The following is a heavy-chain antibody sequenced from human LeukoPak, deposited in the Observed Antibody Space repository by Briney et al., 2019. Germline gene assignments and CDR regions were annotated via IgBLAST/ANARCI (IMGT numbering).Heavy chain of an antibody. CDR3: AKGFYGSGSYRYAFDI. D-gene: IGHD3-10*01. CDR1: GFTFSSYA. Sequence: PGGSLRLSCAASGFTFSSYAMSWVRQAPGKGLEWVSAISGSGGSTYYADSVKGRFTISRDNSKNTLYLQMNSLRAEDTAVYYCAKGFYGSGSYRYAFDIWGQGTMVTVSS. V-gene: IGHV3-23*01. J-gene: IGHJ3*02. CDR2: ISGSGGST.